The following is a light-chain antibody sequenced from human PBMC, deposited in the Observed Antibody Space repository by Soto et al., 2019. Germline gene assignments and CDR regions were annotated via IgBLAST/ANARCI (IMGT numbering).Light chain of an antibody. J-gene: IGKJ1*01. CDR3: QQYNSTPRT. CDR2: CAS. V-gene: IGKV4-1*01. Sequence: DIVLTQSPHSLALSLGELATINCKSGQSVLYSSNNKNYLAWYQQKPGQPPKLLSDCASTRESGVPDRFSGSGSGTDFTLTISSLQAEDVAVYYCQQYNSTPRTFGQGTKVDIK. CDR1: QSVLYSSNNKNY.